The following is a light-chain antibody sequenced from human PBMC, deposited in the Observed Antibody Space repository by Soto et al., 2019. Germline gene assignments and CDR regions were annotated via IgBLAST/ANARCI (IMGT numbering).Light chain of an antibody. CDR3: QRRSNWL. J-gene: IGKJ4*01. V-gene: IGKV3-11*01. CDR2: DAS. CDR1: QSVSRY. Sequence: EVVLKQSPATLSLSPGESATLSCRASQSVSRYLAWYQHKPGQAPRLLIYDASNRATGIPARFSGSGSGTDFTLTISSLEPEDFAVYYCQRRSNWLFGGGTKVEIK.